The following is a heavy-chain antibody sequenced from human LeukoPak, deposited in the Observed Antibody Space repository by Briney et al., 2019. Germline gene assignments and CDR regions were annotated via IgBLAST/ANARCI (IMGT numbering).Heavy chain of an antibody. Sequence: GGSLRLSCAASGFTLSSYAMSWVRQAPGKGLEWVSSISASGGSTNYADSVKGRFTISRDNSKNTVYLEMNSLRAEDTAVYYCAKVMKGSERLSMVRGVIIKTAGLYYMDVWGKGTTVTVSS. D-gene: IGHD3-10*01. V-gene: IGHV3-23*01. CDR1: GFTLSSYA. CDR2: ISASGGST. J-gene: IGHJ6*03. CDR3: AKVMKGSERLSMVRGVIIKTAGLYYMDV.